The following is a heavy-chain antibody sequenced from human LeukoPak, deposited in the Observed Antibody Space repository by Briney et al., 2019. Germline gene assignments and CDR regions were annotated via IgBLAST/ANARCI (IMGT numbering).Heavy chain of an antibody. D-gene: IGHD5-18*01. CDR2: IIPILGIA. V-gene: IGHV1-69*04. CDR3: ARGGYSYGYDY. J-gene: IGHJ4*02. Sequence: GASVKVSCKASGGTFSSYAISWVRQAPGQGLEWMGRIIPILGIANYAQKFQGRVTITRNTSISTAYMELSSLRSEDTAVYYCARGGYSYGYDYWGQGTLVTVSS. CDR1: GGTFSSYA.